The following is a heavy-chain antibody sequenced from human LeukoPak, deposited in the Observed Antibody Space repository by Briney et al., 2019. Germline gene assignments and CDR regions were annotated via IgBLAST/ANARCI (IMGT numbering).Heavy chain of an antibody. V-gene: IGHV3-7*01. J-gene: IGHJ6*03. CDR1: GFTFNTYS. D-gene: IGHD2/OR15-2a*01. Sequence: GGSLRLSCVASGFTFNTYSMNWVRQAPGKGLEWVANIKQDGSEKYYVDSVKGRCTISRDNAKNSLYLQMNSLRAEDTAVYSCARGRTTGYYYYMDVWGKGTTVTVSS. CDR3: ARGRTTGYYYYMDV. CDR2: IKQDGSEK.